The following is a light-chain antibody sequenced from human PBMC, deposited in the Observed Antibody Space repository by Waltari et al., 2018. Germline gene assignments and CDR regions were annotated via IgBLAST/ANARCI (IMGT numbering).Light chain of an antibody. Sequence: QSALTQPASVSGSPGQSITISCTGTTSDVGGYTYVSWHQQHPGKAPKLIIFEVSYRPSGVSNRFSGSKSCNTASLTISGLQPDDEADYYCSSYTSTTDLVFGGGTKVTVL. V-gene: IGLV2-14*01. J-gene: IGLJ3*02. CDR3: SSYTSTTDLV. CDR2: EVS. CDR1: TSDVGGYTY.